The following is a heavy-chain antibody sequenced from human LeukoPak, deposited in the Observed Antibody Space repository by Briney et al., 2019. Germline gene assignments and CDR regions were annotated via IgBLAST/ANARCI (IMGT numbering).Heavy chain of an antibody. Sequence: GGSLRLSCAASGFTFSSYAMSWVRQAPGKGLEWVSAISGSGGSTYYADSVKGRFTISRDNSKNTLYLQMNSLRAEDTAVYYCAKGATEGATTLYYFDYWGQGTLVTVSS. CDR2: ISGSGGST. CDR3: AKGATEGATTLYYFDY. CDR1: GFTFSSYA. V-gene: IGHV3-23*01. D-gene: IGHD1-26*01. J-gene: IGHJ4*02.